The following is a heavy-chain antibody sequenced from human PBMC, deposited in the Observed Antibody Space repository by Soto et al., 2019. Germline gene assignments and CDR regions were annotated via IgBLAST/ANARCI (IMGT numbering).Heavy chain of an antibody. CDR1: GGSISSGGYS. CDR3: ARGITVSKRGYGNWFHP. D-gene: IGHD4-17*01. J-gene: IGHJ5*02. V-gene: IGHV4-30-2*01. Sequence: QLQLQESGSGLVKPSQTLSLTCAVSGGSISSGGYSWSWIQQPPGKGLEWIGYIYHSGSTYYNPSLKSRVTMTVDSSEFQFSLKQSAVTGADTAVYYCARGITVSKRGYGNWFHPWGQGTLVTVSS. CDR2: IYHSGST.